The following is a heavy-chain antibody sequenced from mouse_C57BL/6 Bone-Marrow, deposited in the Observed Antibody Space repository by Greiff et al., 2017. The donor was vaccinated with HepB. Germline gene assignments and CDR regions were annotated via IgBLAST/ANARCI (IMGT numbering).Heavy chain of an antibody. CDR3: ARDYSNYVYFDY. J-gene: IGHJ2*01. CDR2: ISDGGSYT. D-gene: IGHD2-5*01. Sequence: EVQLVESGGGLVKPGGSLKLSCAASGFTFSSYAMSWVRQTPEKRLEWVATISDGGSYTYYPDNVKGRFTISRDNVKNNLYLQMSHLKSEDTAMYYCARDYSNYVYFDYWGQGTTLTVSS. CDR1: GFTFSSYA. V-gene: IGHV5-4*01.